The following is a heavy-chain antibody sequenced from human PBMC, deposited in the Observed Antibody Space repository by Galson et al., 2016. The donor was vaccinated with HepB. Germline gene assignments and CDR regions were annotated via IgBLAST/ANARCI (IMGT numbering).Heavy chain of an antibody. CDR3: AREGLMAGGFFDY. V-gene: IGHV3-33*01. D-gene: IGHD6-19*01. CDR2: IWYDGSNK. J-gene: IGHJ4*02. Sequence: SLRLSCAASGFTFRTYGMHWVRQAPGKGLEWVAVIWYDGSNKYYADSVKGRFTISRDNSKNTLYLQMNSLRAEDTAVYYCAREGLMAGGFFDYWGQGILVTVSS. CDR1: GFTFRTYG.